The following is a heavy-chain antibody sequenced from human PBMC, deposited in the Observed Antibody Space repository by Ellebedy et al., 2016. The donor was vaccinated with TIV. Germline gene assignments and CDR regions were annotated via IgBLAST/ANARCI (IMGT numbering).Heavy chain of an antibody. V-gene: IGHV3-48*03. Sequence: PGGSLRLSCAASGFSFSSYEMNWVRQAPGKGLEWVSYISVSGTTIWYADSVKGRFTISRDIAKNSLYLQMNSLRAEDTAVYYCATSVVGTYDYWGQGTLVTVSS. CDR3: ATSVVGTYDY. D-gene: IGHD6-19*01. CDR2: ISVSGTTI. CDR1: GFSFSSYE. J-gene: IGHJ4*02.